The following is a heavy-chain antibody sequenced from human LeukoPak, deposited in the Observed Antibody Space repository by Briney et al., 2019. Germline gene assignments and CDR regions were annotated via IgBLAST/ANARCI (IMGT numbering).Heavy chain of an antibody. CDR3: ARRGFFPQLSV. J-gene: IGHJ3*01. CDR2: IYYSGST. D-gene: IGHD2-2*01. CDR1: GGSISSYY. V-gene: IGHV4-59*01. Sequence: SETLSLTCTVSGGSISSYYWSWIRQPPGKGLEWIGYIYYSGSTNYNPSLKSRVTISVDTSKNQFSLKLSSVTAADTAVYYCARRGFFPQLSVWGQGTMVTVSS.